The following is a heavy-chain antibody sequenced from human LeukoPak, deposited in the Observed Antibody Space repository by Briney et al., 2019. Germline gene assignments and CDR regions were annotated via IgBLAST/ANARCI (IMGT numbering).Heavy chain of an antibody. CDR1: GYTFTGYY. Sequence: ASVKVSCKASGYTFTGYYMHWVRQAPGQGPEWMGWINPKSGGANYAQKFQGRVTMTRDTSINTAYLELSRLRSDDTAVYYCARRMYSSSYDAFDIWGQGTMVTVSS. V-gene: IGHV1-2*02. CDR3: ARRMYSSSYDAFDI. J-gene: IGHJ3*02. D-gene: IGHD6-13*01. CDR2: INPKSGGA.